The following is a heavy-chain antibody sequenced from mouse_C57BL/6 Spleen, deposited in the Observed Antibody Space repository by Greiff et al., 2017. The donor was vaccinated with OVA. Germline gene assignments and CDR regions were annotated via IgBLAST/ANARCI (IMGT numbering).Heavy chain of an antibody. CDR2: IYPGSGST. J-gene: IGHJ4*01. V-gene: IGHV1-55*01. CDR3: ARGDYSNDDAMDY. CDR1: GYTFTSYW. D-gene: IGHD2-12*01. Sequence: QVQLQQPGAELVKPGASVKMSCKASGYTFTSYWITWVKQRPGQGLEWIGDIYPGSGSTNYNEKFKSKATLTVDKSSSTAYMQLSSLTSEDSAVYYCARGDYSNDDAMDYWGQGTSVTVSS.